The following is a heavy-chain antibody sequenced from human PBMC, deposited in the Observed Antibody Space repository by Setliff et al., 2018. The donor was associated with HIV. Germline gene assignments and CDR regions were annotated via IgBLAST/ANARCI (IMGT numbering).Heavy chain of an antibody. D-gene: IGHD2-15*01. CDR3: ARAGVVEGYYYYYYMDV. CDR2: ISGLGGGTI. J-gene: IGHJ6*03. Sequence: PGGSLRLSCAVSGFTFEDYGMSWVRQAPGKGLEWVSYISGLGGGTIYYADSVRGRFTISRDDAEKSVYLQMNSLRAEDTAVYYCARAGVVEGYYYYYYMDVWGKGTTVTVSS. CDR1: GFTFEDYG. V-gene: IGHV3-48*01.